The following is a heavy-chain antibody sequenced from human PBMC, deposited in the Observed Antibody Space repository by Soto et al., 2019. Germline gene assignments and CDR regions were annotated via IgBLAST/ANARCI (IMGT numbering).Heavy chain of an antibody. J-gene: IGHJ5*02. CDR1: GYTFTSYY. D-gene: IGHD6-13*01. CDR3: ARDGHSSSSYINWFDP. V-gene: IGHV1-46*01. Sequence: ASVKVSCKASGYTFTSYYMHWVRQAPGQGLEWMGIINPSGGSTSYAQKFQGRVTMTRDTSTSTVYMELSSLRSEDTAVYYCARDGHSSSSYINWFDPWGQGTLVTVS. CDR2: INPSGGST.